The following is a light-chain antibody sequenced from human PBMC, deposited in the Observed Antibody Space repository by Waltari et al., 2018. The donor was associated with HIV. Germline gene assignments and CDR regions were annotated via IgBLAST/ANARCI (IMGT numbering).Light chain of an antibody. J-gene: IGLJ3*02. Sequence: QSVLAQPPSASGTPGQRGTISCSGSSSNIARNTVNWYQQLPGTAPKLLIYAIGHLPSGVPDIFSGSKSYTSASLAISGLQSEDDADFYCAAWDDSLNEWLFGGGTKLTVL. CDR3: AAWDDSLNEWL. V-gene: IGLV1-44*01. CDR2: AIG. CDR1: SSNIARNT.